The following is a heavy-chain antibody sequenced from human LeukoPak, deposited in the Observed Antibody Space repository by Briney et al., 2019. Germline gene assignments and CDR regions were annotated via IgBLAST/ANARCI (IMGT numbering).Heavy chain of an antibody. CDR1: GFTFSSYE. CDR2: ISSSGSTI. J-gene: IGHJ4*02. D-gene: IGHD3-22*01. CDR3: ALPRGAYYDSSGSPFDY. Sequence: GGSLRLSCAASGFTFSSYEMNWVRQAPGKGLEWVSYISSSGSTIYYAGSVKGRFTISRDNAKNSLYLQMNSLRAEDTAVYYCALPRGAYYDSSGSPFDYWGQGTLVTVSS. V-gene: IGHV3-48*03.